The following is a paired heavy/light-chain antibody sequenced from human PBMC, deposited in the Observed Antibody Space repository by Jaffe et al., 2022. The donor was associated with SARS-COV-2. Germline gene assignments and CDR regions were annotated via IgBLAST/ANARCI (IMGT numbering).Heavy chain of an antibody. Sequence: QVQLQESGPGLVKPSQTLSLTCTVSGGSISSGSYYWSWIRQPAGKGLEWIGRIYTSGITNYNPSLKSRVSVAVDKSKNQFSLKLSSVTVADTAVYYCARASYSSSWDSGFDHWGQGTLVTVSS. CDR2: IYTSGIT. D-gene: IGHD6-13*01. J-gene: IGHJ4*02. CDR1: GGSISSGSYY. CDR3: ARASYSSSWDSGFDH. V-gene: IGHV4-61*02.
Light chain of an antibody. CDR2: GAS. V-gene: IGKV3-20*01. CDR1: QSVSNNY. J-gene: IGKJ4*01. Sequence: EIVLTQSPGTLSLSPGERATLSCRASQSVSNNYLAWYQQKPGQAPRLLIYGASSRATGIPDRFSGSGSGTDFTLTISRLEPEDFAVYYCQQFGSSPLTFGGGTKVEIK. CDR3: QQFGSSPLT.